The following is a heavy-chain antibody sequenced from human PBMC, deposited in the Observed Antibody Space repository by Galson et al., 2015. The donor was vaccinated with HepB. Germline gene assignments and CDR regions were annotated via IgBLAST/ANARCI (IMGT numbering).Heavy chain of an antibody. J-gene: IGHJ4*02. CDR3: AIIDTGLHPLGY. CDR1: GFTFSSYW. V-gene: IGHV3-74*01. CDR2: IKSDGSYT. D-gene: IGHD5-24*01. Sequence: SLRLSCAASGFTFSSYWMHWVRQAPGKGLVWVSCIKSDGSYTSYADSVKGRFTISRDNAKNTLYLQMNSLRAEDTAVYYCAIIDTGLHPLGYWGQGTLVTVSS.